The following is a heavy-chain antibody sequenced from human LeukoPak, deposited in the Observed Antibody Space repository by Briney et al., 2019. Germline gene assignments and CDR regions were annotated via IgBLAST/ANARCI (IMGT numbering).Heavy chain of an antibody. J-gene: IGHJ4*02. CDR3: ARLAVAGTGFDY. CDR2: IYPGDSDT. Sequence: GESLKISCKVSGYSLTNNWIGWVRQVPGKGLVWMGLIYPGDSDTRYSPSFQGQVTFSVDKSISTAFLQWSSLKASDTAMYYCARLAVAGTGFDYWGQGTLVTVSS. D-gene: IGHD6-19*01. CDR1: GYSLTNNW. V-gene: IGHV5-51*01.